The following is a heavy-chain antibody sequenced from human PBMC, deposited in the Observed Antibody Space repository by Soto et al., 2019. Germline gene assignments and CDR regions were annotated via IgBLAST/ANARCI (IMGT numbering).Heavy chain of an antibody. CDR2: ISYDGTDK. J-gene: IGHJ6*02. D-gene: IGHD2-2*01. CDR3: AKDGSTSRYYYYGMDV. CDR1: GFTFASYG. V-gene: IGHV3-30*18. Sequence: LRLSCVASGFTFASYGMHWVRQAPGKGLEWVAVISYDGTDKYYGDSVKGRFTVSRDNSKKTLFLQMDSLRAEDTAVYYCAKDGSTSRYYYYGMDVWGQGTAVTVSS.